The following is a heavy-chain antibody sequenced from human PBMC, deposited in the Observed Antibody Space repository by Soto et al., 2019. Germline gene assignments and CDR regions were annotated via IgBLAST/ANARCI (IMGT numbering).Heavy chain of an antibody. CDR2: IIPIFGTA. V-gene: IGHV1-69*13. J-gene: IGHJ4*02. D-gene: IGHD3-10*01. Sequence: GASVKVSCKASGYTFTSYGISWVRQAPGQGLEWMGGIIPIFGTANYAQKFQGRVTITADESTSTAYMELSSLRSEDTAVYYCAAGSPNYFDYWGQGTLVTVS. CDR1: GYTFTSYG. CDR3: AAGSPNYFDY.